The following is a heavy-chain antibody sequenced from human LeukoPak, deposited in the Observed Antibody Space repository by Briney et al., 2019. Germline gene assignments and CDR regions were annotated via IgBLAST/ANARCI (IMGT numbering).Heavy chain of an antibody. V-gene: IGHV4-39*01. CDR3: ARHMYYYGSGSYSRRPFDY. Sequence: SETLSLTCTVSGGSISSSSYYWGWIRPPPGKGLEWIGEINHSGSTNYNPSLKSRVTISVDTSKNQFSLKLSSVTAADTAVYYCARHMYYYGSGSYSRRPFDYWGQGTLVTVSS. D-gene: IGHD3-10*01. CDR2: INHSGST. J-gene: IGHJ4*02. CDR1: GGSISSSSYY.